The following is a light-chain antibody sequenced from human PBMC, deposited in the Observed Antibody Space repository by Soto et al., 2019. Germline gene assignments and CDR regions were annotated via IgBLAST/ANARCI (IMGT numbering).Light chain of an antibody. Sequence: NFMLTQPHSVSESPGKTLSISCTRSSGSIANNYVQWYQQRPGSAPTTVIYENNQRLSGVPDRFSGSTDGSSNSASLTISGLQTEDEADYYCQSYDSDFVVFVGGTKLTVL. J-gene: IGLJ2*01. CDR2: ENN. V-gene: IGLV6-57*04. CDR3: QSYDSDFVV. CDR1: SGSIANNY.